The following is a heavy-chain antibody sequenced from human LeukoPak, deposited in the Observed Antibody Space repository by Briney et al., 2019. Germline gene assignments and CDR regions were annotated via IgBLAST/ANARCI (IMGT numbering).Heavy chain of an antibody. CDR2: ISGSGDST. V-gene: IGHV3-23*01. D-gene: IGHD4-17*01. J-gene: IGHJ4*02. Sequence: GGSLRLSCAASGLTFSSSAMSWVRQAPGKGLQWVSAISGSGDSTHYADSVKGRFTISRDNSKNTLYLQMYSLRAEHTAIYYCAKDQGGDYAPFGSATHFYWGQGALVTVSS. CDR1: GLTFSSSA. CDR3: AKDQGGDYAPFGSATHFY.